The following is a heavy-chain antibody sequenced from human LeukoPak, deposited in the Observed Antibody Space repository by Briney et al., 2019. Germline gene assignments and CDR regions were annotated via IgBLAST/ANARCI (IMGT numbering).Heavy chain of an antibody. Sequence: PGGSLRLSCAASGFTFSSYEMNWVRLAPGKGLEWVSYISSSGSNIYYADSVKGRFTISRDNAKNSLYLQMSNLRAEDTAVYYCARDSMYYYDSSCYYYEQRGLIHYWGQGTLVTVSS. V-gene: IGHV3-48*03. D-gene: IGHD3-22*01. CDR3: ARDSMYYYDSSCYYYEQRGLIHY. CDR2: ISSSGSNI. J-gene: IGHJ4*02. CDR1: GFTFSSYE.